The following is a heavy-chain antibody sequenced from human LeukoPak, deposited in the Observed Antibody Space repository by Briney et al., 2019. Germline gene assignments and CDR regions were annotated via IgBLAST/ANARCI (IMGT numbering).Heavy chain of an antibody. Sequence: SVKVSCKASGGTFSSYAISWVRQAPGQGLEWMGGIIPIFGTANYAQKFQGRVTITADESTSTAYMELGSLRSEDTAAYYCARGRDYYGSGSYIHYGMDVWGQGTTVTVSS. V-gene: IGHV1-69*13. J-gene: IGHJ6*02. D-gene: IGHD3-10*01. CDR2: IIPIFGTA. CDR3: ARGRDYYGSGSYIHYGMDV. CDR1: GGTFSSYA.